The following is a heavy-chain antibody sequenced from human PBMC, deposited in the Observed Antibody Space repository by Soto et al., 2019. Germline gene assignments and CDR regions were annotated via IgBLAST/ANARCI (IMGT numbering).Heavy chain of an antibody. CDR3: ASASAYYYDSSGYYH. CDR2: ISYDGSNK. J-gene: IGHJ4*02. CDR1: GFTFSSYA. D-gene: IGHD3-22*01. V-gene: IGHV3-30-3*01. Sequence: GGSLRLSCAASGFTFSSYAMHWARQSPGKGLEWVAVISYDGSNKYYADSVKGRFTISRDNSKNTLYLQMNSLRAEDTAVYYCASASAYYYDSSGYYHWGQGTLVTVSS.